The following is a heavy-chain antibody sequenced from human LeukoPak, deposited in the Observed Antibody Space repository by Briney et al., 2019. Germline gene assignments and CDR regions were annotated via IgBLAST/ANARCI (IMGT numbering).Heavy chain of an antibody. J-gene: IGHJ4*02. CDR2: INSDGSWS. CDR3: VSFYETY. V-gene: IGHV3-74*01. D-gene: IGHD2/OR15-2a*01. CDR1: GNYW. Sequence: GGSLRLSCAASGNYWMHWVRQAPGKGLVWVSHINSDGSWSSYADSVKGRFTISKDNAKNTVYLQMNSLRAEDTAVYYCVSFYETYWGRGTLVTVSS.